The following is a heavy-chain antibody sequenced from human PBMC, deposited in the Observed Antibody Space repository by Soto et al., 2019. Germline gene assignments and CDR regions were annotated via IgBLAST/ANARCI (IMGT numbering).Heavy chain of an antibody. D-gene: IGHD6-6*01. CDR1: GGSISSGDYY. CDR3: ARQSIAARTFDY. CDR2: IYYSGST. Sequence: QVQLQESGPGLVKPSQTLSLTCTVSGGSISSGDYYWSWIRQPPGKGLEWIGYIYYSGSTYYNPSLKSRITITVDTSKNQFSLKLSSVTAADTAVYYCARQSIAARTFDYWGQGPLVTVSS. V-gene: IGHV4-30-4*01. J-gene: IGHJ4*02.